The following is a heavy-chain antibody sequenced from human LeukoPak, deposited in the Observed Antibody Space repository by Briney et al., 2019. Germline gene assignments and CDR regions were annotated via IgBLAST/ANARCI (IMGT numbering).Heavy chain of an antibody. V-gene: IGHV4-39*01. Sequence: SETLSLTCTVSGGSISSSSYYWGWIRQPPGKGLEWIGSIYYSGSTYYNPSLKSRVIISVDTSKNQFSLKLSSVTAADTAVYYCARTMHSSGWYPGFDYWGQGTLVTVSS. CDR3: ARTMHSSGWYPGFDY. D-gene: IGHD6-19*01. J-gene: IGHJ4*02. CDR2: IYYSGST. CDR1: GGSISSSSYY.